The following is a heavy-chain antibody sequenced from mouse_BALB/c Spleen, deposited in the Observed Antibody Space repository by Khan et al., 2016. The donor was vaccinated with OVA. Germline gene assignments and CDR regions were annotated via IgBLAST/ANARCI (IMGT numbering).Heavy chain of an antibody. D-gene: IGHD1-2*01. Sequence: VELVESGPGLVQPSQSLSITCTVSGFSLTSYGVHWVRQSPGKGLEWLGVIWSGGSTAYNAAFISSLSISKDNSKSQVFLKMNSLQANDTAIYYCARTFITTCVDYWGQGTSVTVSS. CDR2: IWSGGST. CDR1: GFSLTSYG. CDR3: ARTFITTCVDY. J-gene: IGHJ4*01. V-gene: IGHV2-2*02.